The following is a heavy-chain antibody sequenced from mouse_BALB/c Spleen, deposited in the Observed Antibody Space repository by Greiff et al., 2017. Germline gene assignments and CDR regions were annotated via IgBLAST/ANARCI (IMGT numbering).Heavy chain of an antibody. D-gene: IGHD2-3*01. V-gene: IGHV2-6-7*01. J-gene: IGHJ4*01. Sequence: VKLVESGPGLVAPSQCLSITCTASGFSFTGYGVYWVRQPPGKGLEWLGMIRGDGSTNYNSDLKSRRSISKDNSKSQVLLKMNSLQTDDRARSYCSVYYGYSGLLAMDYWGQGTSGTGSS. CDR1: GFSFTGYG. CDR2: IRGDGST. CDR3: SVYYGYSGLLAMDY.